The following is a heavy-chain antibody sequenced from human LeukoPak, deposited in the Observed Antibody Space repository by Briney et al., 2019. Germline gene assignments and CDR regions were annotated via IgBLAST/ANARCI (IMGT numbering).Heavy chain of an antibody. Sequence: ASVTVSFMAPPFSPFTTSIIQWIRQPRGQRREGIGWIVVGSGKTDYAQKFHERVTFTRDMSTNTVYLEMSSLRSDDTAVYYCAAVPGNTGRYNNLEDWGAGTLVTVSS. CDR1: PFSPFTTSI. V-gene: IGHV1-58*02. CDR2: IVVGSGKT. CDR3: AAVPGNTGRYNNLED. J-gene: IGHJ4*02. D-gene: IGHD1-1*01.